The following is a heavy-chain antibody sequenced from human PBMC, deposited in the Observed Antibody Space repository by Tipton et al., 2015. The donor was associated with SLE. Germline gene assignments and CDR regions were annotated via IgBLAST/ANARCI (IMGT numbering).Heavy chain of an antibody. V-gene: IGHV4-39*02. J-gene: IGHJ1*01. D-gene: IGHD5-12*01. CDR2: LYAGGGT. CDR3: ATNGHGETYEFFTEYLRH. Sequence: TLSLPCSVPGVPISTSRTFWGWIRQSPGQGLEWVGRLYAGGGTYLPPSLKSRASISTDAAKNHFSLQLNSVTAADTAVYYCATNGHGETYEFFTEYLRHWGQGTLVTVSS. CDR1: GVPISTSRTF.